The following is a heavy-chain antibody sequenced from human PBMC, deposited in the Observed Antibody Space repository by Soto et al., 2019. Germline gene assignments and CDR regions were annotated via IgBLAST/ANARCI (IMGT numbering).Heavy chain of an antibody. CDR1: GGTFSSYT. V-gene: IGHV1-69*02. CDR2: IIPILGIA. J-gene: IGHJ4*02. CDR3: ARGGGGRDGYNCN. Sequence: QVQLVQSGAEVKKPGSSVKVSCKTSGGTFSSYTISWVRQAPGQGLEWMGRIIPILGIANYAQKFQGRVTSAADKSTSTAYRELSSLRSEDTAVYYCARGGGGRDGYNCNWGQGTLVTVSS. D-gene: IGHD5-18*01.